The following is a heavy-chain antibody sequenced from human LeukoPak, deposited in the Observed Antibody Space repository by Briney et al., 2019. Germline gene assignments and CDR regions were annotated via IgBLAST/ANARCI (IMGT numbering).Heavy chain of an antibody. CDR1: GYSFTSYW. V-gene: IGHV5-10-1*01. Sequence: GESLRISCKGSGYSFTSYWISWVRQMPGKGLEWMGRIDPSDSYTNYSPSFQGHVTISADKSISTAYLQWSSLEASDTAMYYCARHEGYSYDSDYWGQGTLVTVSS. D-gene: IGHD5-18*01. J-gene: IGHJ4*02. CDR3: ARHEGYSYDSDY. CDR2: IDPSDSYT.